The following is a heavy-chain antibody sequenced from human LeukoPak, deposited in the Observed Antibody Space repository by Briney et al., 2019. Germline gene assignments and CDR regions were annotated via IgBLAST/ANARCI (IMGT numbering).Heavy chain of an antibody. CDR3: ARGNGHSSSSRYFDY. CDR1: GFTVSSNY. CDR2: IASGGST. D-gene: IGHD6-6*01. V-gene: IGHV3-66*01. Sequence: PGGSLRLSCAASGFTVSSNYMNWVRQAPGKGLEWVSVIASGGSTYYADPVKGRFTVSRDTSKNTLYLQMNSLRAEDTAVYCCARGNGHSSSSRYFDYWGQGTLVTVSS. J-gene: IGHJ4*02.